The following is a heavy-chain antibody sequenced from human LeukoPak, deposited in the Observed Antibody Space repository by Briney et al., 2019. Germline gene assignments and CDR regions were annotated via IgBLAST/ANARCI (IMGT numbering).Heavy chain of an antibody. D-gene: IGHD3-22*01. V-gene: IGHV3-23*01. Sequence: GGSLRLSCAASGFTFSSYAMSWVRQAPGKGLEWGSGITSGGSTYYADSVKGRFTISRDNSKNTLYLQMNSLRAEDTAVYYCAKDLDSSGYYYGWFDPWGQGTLVTVSS. CDR1: GFTFSSYA. CDR2: ITSGGST. J-gene: IGHJ5*02. CDR3: AKDLDSSGYYYGWFDP.